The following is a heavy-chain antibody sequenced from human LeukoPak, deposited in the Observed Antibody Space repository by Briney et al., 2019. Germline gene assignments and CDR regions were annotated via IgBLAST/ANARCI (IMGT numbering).Heavy chain of an antibody. J-gene: IGHJ3*02. D-gene: IGHD7-27*01. CDR1: GGSISSYY. V-gene: IGHV4-59*08. Sequence: SETLSLTCTVSGGSISSYYWSWIRQPPGKGLEWIGYIYYSGSTNYNPSLKSRVTISVDTSKNQFSLKLSSVTAADTAVYYCARLWGSGLSFDIWSQGTMVTVSS. CDR2: IYYSGST. CDR3: ARLWGSGLSFDI.